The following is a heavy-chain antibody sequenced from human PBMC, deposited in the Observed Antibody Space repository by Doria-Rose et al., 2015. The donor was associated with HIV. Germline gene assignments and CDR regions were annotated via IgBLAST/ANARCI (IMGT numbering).Heavy chain of an antibody. D-gene: IGHD1-1*01. J-gene: IGHJ6*02. CDR3: ARGLLRGGWNDVDYYYGMDV. Sequence: VQLQESGAGLVKPSETLSLTCAVFGGSFSGYYWSWIRQPPGKGLEWIGEINHSGSTHYKTSLKSRVTMSLDTSKNLFSLKLSSVTAADTAVYYCARGLLRGGWNDVDYYYGMDVWGQGTTVTVSS. CDR2: INHSGST. CDR1: GGSFSGYY. V-gene: IGHV4-34*01.